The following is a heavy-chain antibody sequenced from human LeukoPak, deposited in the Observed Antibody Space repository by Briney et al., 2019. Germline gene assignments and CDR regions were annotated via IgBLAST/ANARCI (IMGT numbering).Heavy chain of an antibody. V-gene: IGHV4-59*01. CDR3: AGRSGYYTPTYFDY. J-gene: IGHJ4*02. CDR2: IYYSGST. CDR1: GDSISSYY. D-gene: IGHD3-3*01. Sequence: PSETLSLTCTVSGDSISSYYWSWIRQPPGKGLEWIGYIYYSGSTNYNPSLKSRVTISVDTSNNQFSLKLSSVTAADTAVYYCAGRSGYYTPTYFDYWGQGTLVTVSS.